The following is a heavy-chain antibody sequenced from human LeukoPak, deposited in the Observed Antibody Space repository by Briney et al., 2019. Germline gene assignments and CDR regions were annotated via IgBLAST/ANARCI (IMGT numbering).Heavy chain of an antibody. V-gene: IGHV3-21*05. CDR1: QFSFSTYT. Sequence: PGGSLRLSCAASQFSFSTYTMNWVRQAPGKGLEWVSYISSGSSFIYYADSVKGRSTISRDNSKNTLYLEMNSLRAEDTAVYYCARDVSYNSLDYWGQGTLVTVSS. J-gene: IGHJ4*02. CDR3: ARDVSYNSLDY. D-gene: IGHD6-13*01. CDR2: ISSGSSFI.